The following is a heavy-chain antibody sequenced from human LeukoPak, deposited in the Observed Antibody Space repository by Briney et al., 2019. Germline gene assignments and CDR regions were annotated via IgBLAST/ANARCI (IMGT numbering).Heavy chain of an antibody. J-gene: IGHJ3*02. CDR3: AKARYSGYAFDAFDM. CDR2: ISGGGGST. Sequence: GGSLGLSCAASGFTFSNSAMNWVRQAPGKGPEWVSVISGGGGSTFYADSVKGRFTISGDNSKNTLYLQMNSLRAEDTAVYYCAKARYSGYAFDAFDMWGQGTMVSVSS. V-gene: IGHV3-23*01. CDR1: GFTFSNSA. D-gene: IGHD5-12*01.